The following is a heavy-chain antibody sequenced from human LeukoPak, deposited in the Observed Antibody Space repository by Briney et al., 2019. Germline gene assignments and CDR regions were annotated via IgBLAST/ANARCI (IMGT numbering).Heavy chain of an antibody. J-gene: IGHJ5*02. Sequence: ASVKVSCKASGGTVSSYAISWVRQAPGQGLEWMGWINPNSGGTNYAQKFQGRVTMTRDTSISTAYMELSRLRSDDTAVYYCASNWFDPWGQGTLVTVSS. CDR1: GGTVSSYA. V-gene: IGHV1-2*02. CDR3: ASNWFDP. CDR2: INPNSGGT.